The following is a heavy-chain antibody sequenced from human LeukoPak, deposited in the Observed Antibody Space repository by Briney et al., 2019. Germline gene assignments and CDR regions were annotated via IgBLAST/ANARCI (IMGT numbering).Heavy chain of an antibody. CDR3: AKDKEGGSYYWGYFDY. CDR1: GFTFSSYG. J-gene: IGHJ4*02. D-gene: IGHD1-26*01. CDR2: IRYDGSNK. V-gene: IGHV3-30*02. Sequence: GGSLRLSCAASGFTFSSYGMHWLRQAPGKGLEWVAFIRYDGSNKYYADSVKGRFTISRDNSKNTLYLQMNSLRAEDTAVYYCAKDKEGGSYYWGYFDYWGQGTLVTVS.